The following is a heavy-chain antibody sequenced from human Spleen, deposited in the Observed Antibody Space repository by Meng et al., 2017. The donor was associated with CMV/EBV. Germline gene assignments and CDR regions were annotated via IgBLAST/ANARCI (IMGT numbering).Heavy chain of an antibody. V-gene: IGHV1-2*02. CDR2: INPKSGGT. CDR3: ARGLGGSPHSVVFDY. CDR1: GYTFTDYY. D-gene: IGHD4-23*01. Sequence: ASVKVSCKTSGYTFTDYYMHWVRQAPRQGLEWMGWINPKSGGTNYAQKFQGRVTMTRDTSTSTVYMELSSLRSEDTAVYYCARGLGGSPHSVVFDYWGQGTLVTVSS. J-gene: IGHJ4*02.